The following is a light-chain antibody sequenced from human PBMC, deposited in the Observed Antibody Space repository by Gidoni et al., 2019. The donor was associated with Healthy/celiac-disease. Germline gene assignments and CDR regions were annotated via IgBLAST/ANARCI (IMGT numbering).Light chain of an antibody. CDR3: QQYNNWPPWT. J-gene: IGKJ1*01. V-gene: IGKV3-15*01. CDR2: YAS. Sequence: IVMTQSPATLSVSPGERATLSCRASQSVSSNLAWYQQKPGQAPRLLIYYASTRATGSPASFSGSGSGTEFTLTISSLQSEDFAVYYCQQYNNWPPWTFGQXTKVEIK. CDR1: QSVSSN.